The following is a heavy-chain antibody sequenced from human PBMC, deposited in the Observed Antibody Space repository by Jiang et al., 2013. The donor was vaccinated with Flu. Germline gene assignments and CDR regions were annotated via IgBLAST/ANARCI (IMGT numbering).Heavy chain of an antibody. V-gene: IGHV5-10-1*01. CDR3: ARVTDGSGNSKWFDP. Sequence: GAEVKKPGESLRISCEVSGYSFTSYWITWVRQTPGKGLEWMGTIDPSDSYTKYSPSFQGHVTISADKSIRTAYLQWSSLKASDTAMYYCARVTDGSGNSKWFDPWGQGTLVTSPQ. CDR2: IDPSDSYT. D-gene: IGHD3-10*01. J-gene: IGHJ5*02. CDR1: GYSFTSYW.